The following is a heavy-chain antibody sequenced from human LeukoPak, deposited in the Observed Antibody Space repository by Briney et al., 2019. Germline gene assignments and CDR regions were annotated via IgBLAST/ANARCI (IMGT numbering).Heavy chain of an antibody. Sequence: SGPALVKPTQTLTLTCTVSGFSLSTSGLCVSWVRQPPGKALEWLARIDWDDETFYSTSLKTRLSIFKDTSKNLVVLTMTNVDLVDTATYYCARTRGSSGSYYPDYWGRGTLVTVSS. CDR2: IDWDDET. J-gene: IGHJ4*02. CDR1: GFSLSTSGLC. D-gene: IGHD3-10*01. V-gene: IGHV2-70*17. CDR3: ARTRGSSGSYYPDY.